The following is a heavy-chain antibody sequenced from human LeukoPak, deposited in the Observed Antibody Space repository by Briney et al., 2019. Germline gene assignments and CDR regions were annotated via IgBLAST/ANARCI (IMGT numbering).Heavy chain of an antibody. J-gene: IGHJ6*03. CDR1: GGSISRTNW. CDR2: IYHSGNT. V-gene: IGHV4-4*02. CDR3: ARVEEGYGSGRRENYYYYYMDV. Sequence: SETLSLTCAVSGGSISRTNWWSWVRQPPGKGLEWIGEIYHSGNTNYNPSLKSRVTISVDKSKNQFSLKLSSVTAADTAVYYCARVEEGYGSGRRENYYYYYMDVWGKGTTVTISS. D-gene: IGHD3-10*01.